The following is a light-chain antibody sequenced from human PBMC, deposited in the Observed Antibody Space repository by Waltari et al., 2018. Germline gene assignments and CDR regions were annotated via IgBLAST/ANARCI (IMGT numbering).Light chain of an antibody. J-gene: IGLJ3*02. CDR2: RND. V-gene: IGLV1-44*01. CDR1: SPNPGTSV. CDR3: ASWDDSLNGHWV. Sequence: QSVLPQPPSASRTPGQRATISCSATSPNPGTSVLSWYQQVPGTAPKLLIYRNDLRPSGVPDRFSASKSGTSASLAISGLQSEDEAEYYCASWDDSLNGHWVFGGGTKVTVL.